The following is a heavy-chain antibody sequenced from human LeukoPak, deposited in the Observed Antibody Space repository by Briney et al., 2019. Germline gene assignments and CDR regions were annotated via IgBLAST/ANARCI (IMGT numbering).Heavy chain of an antibody. J-gene: IGHJ4*02. D-gene: IGHD2-2*02. Sequence: ASVTVSCTASGYTFTNHGFSWVRQAPGQGLEWMGWISTYNGDTNYAQNLQGRVTMTTDTSTSTAYMEMRSLRSDDTAVYYCARDCSSTSCYNVYWGQGTLVTVSS. V-gene: IGHV1-18*01. CDR1: GYTFTNHG. CDR3: ARDCSSTSCYNVY. CDR2: ISTYNGDT.